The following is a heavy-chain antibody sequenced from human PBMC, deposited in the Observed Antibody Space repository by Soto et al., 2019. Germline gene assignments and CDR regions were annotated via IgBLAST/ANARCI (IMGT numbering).Heavy chain of an antibody. CDR1: GASINTGRYY. J-gene: IGHJ4*02. V-gene: IGHV4-39*01. CDR2: VYHSGST. D-gene: IGHD3-10*01. CDR3: ARIGNFYGSGSYYAPRDFDY. Sequence: PSETLSLTCTVSGASINTGRYYWAWIRQPPGRGLEWVASVYHSGSTYYNPSLKSRVTISIDTSRNQFSLKLNSVTAADTAIFYCARIGNFYGSGSYYAPRDFDYWGQGTLVTV.